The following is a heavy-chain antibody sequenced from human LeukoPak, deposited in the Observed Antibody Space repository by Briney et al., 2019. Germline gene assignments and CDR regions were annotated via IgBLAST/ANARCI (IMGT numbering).Heavy chain of an antibody. D-gene: IGHD4-23*01. V-gene: IGHV3-30*04. CDR3: ASDGGNTDVFDI. CDR1: GFTFSSYA. Sequence: SLRLSCAASGFTFSSYAMHWVRQAPGKGLEWVAVISYDGSNKKYADSVKGRFTISRDNSKNTLYLQMNSLRAEDTAVYYCASDGGNTDVFDIWGQGTMVTVSS. CDR2: ISYDGSNK. J-gene: IGHJ3*02.